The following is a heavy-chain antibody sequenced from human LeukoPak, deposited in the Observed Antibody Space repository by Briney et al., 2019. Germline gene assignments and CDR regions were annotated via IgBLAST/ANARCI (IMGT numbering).Heavy chain of an antibody. J-gene: IGHJ4*02. D-gene: IGHD3-10*01. Sequence: GGSLRLSCAASGFTFSSYSMNWVRQAPGKGLEWVTSISSSSSYIYYADSVKGRFTISRDNAKNSLYLQMNSLRAEDTAVYYCAREPITMVRGVIGYWGQGTLVTVSS. CDR1: GFTFSSYS. CDR2: ISSSSSYI. CDR3: AREPITMVRGVIGY. V-gene: IGHV3-21*01.